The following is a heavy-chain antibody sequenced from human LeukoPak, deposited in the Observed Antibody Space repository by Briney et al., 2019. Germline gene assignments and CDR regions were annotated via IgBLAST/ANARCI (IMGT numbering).Heavy chain of an antibody. V-gene: IGHV3-7*01. J-gene: IGHJ4*02. Sequence: GGSLRLSCAASGFTFSDYWVDWVRQAPGKGLEWVANIKQDGSEKYYVDSVKGRFSISKDNAKKSLSLQMNSLRAEDTAVYYCAREGIAAAVDYWGQGTLVTVSS. CDR3: AREGIAAAVDY. D-gene: IGHD6-13*01. CDR1: GFTFSDYW. CDR2: IKQDGSEK.